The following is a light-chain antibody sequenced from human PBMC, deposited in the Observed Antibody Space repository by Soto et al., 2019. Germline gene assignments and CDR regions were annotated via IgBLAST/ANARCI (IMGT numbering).Light chain of an antibody. CDR2: DVS. CDR3: SSYTSSSTLYVV. CDR1: NSDIGGYNY. J-gene: IGLJ2*01. V-gene: IGLV2-14*01. Sequence: QSALTQPASVSGSPGQSITISCTGTNSDIGGYNYVSWYQQHPGKAPKLMIYDVSNRPSGVSNRFSGSKSGNTASLTISGLQAEDEADYCCSSYTSSSTLYVVFGGGTKLTVL.